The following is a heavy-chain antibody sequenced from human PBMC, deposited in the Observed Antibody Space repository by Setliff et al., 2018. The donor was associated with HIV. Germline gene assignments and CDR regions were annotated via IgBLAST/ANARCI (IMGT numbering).Heavy chain of an antibody. Sequence: GSLRLSCAASGFTFDKYAMSWVRQAPGKGLEWVSAVSNTGRRTFYADSVKGRFTISKDNFENVVYLQMNSLRVDDTAVYYCVKDAYSTGKPGISWGQGTQVTVSS. CDR1: GFTFDKYA. J-gene: IGHJ4*02. CDR2: VSNTGRRT. D-gene: IGHD2-8*02. CDR3: VKDAYSTGKPGIS. V-gene: IGHV3-23*05.